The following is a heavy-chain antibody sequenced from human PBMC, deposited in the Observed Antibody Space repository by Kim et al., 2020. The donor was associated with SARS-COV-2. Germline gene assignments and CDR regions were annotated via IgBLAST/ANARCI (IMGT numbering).Heavy chain of an antibody. CDR2: ISYDGSNK. D-gene: IGHD3-22*01. Sequence: GGSLRLSCAASGFTFSSYAMHWVRQAPGKGLEWVAVISYDGSNKYYAYSVKGRFTISRDNSKNTLYLQMNSLRAEDTAVYYCARASSGYYYGPGDYFDYWGQGTLVTVSS. CDR3: ARASSGYYYGPGDYFDY. J-gene: IGHJ4*02. CDR1: GFTFSSYA. V-gene: IGHV3-30-3*01.